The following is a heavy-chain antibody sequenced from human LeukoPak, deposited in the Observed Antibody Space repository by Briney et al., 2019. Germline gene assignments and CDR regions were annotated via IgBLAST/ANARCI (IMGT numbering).Heavy chain of an antibody. J-gene: IGHJ4*02. V-gene: IGHV4-39*01. D-gene: IGHD3-16*01. CDR1: GGSISSTRYY. CDR2: ISYSGST. CDR3: ARGRGYYFDY. Sequence: SETLSLTCSVSGGSISSTRYYWGWIRQPPGKGPEWIGSISYSGSTYYNPSLKSRVTISVDTSKNQFSLKLSSVTAADTAVYYCARGRGYYFDYWGQGTLVTVSS.